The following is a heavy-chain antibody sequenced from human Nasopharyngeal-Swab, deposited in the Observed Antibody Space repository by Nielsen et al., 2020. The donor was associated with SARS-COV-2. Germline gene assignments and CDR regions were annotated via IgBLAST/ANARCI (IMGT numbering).Heavy chain of an antibody. D-gene: IGHD3-22*01. Sequence: GESLKISCAASGFTFSSYGMHWVRQAPGKGLEWVAVISYDGSNKYYADSVKGRFTIYRDNSKNTLYLQMNSLRAEDTAVYYCAKQWLLGGHIDYWGQGTLVTVSS. CDR2: ISYDGSNK. CDR1: GFTFSSYG. CDR3: AKQWLLGGHIDY. J-gene: IGHJ4*02. V-gene: IGHV3-30*18.